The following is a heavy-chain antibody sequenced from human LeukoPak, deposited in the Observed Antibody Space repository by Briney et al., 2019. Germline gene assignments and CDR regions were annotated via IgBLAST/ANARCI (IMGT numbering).Heavy chain of an antibody. CDR3: ARAQYSGSCFDY. CDR2: FYYSGAT. D-gene: IGHD1-26*01. V-gene: IGHV4-59*13. J-gene: IGHJ4*02. CDR1: VGSISGYF. Sequence: PSETLSLTCTVSVGSISGYFWSWVRQAPGTGLDWIGHFYYSGATNYNPSLRSRVTISVDTSKNQFSLKLRSVTAADTAVYYCARAQYSGSCFDYWGQGALVTVSS.